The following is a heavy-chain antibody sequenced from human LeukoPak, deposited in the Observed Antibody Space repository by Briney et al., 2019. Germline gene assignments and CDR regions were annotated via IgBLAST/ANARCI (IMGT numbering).Heavy chain of an antibody. CDR3: ARMGLVGGYTRTLVDY. D-gene: IGHD2-2*02. CDR1: GYTFTSYG. J-gene: IGHJ4*02. Sequence: ASVKVSCKASGYTFTSYGITWVRQAPGHGLEWMGWINPNSGGTNYAQKFQGRVTMTRDTSISTAYMELSRLRSDDTAVYYCARMGLVGGYTRTLVDYWGQGTLVTVSS. V-gene: IGHV1-2*02. CDR2: INPNSGGT.